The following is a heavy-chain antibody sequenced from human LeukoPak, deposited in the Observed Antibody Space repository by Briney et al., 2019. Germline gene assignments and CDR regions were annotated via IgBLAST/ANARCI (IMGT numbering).Heavy chain of an antibody. V-gene: IGHV4-59*12. CDR1: GGSISSYY. CDR2: IYHSGST. D-gene: IGHD3-22*01. CDR3: TREDRPFCPFAY. J-gene: IGHJ4*02. Sequence: PSETLSLTCTVSGGSISSYYWSCIRQPPGKGLEWIGYIYHSGSTNYNPSLKSRVTISVDTSTNQFSLKMRSVTAADTAVYYCTREDRPFCPFAYWGQGVLVTVSS.